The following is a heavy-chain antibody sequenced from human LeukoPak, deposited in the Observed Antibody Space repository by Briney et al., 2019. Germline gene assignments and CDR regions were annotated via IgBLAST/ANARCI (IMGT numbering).Heavy chain of an antibody. Sequence: PSETLSLTSAVSGGSISNYYWSWIRQPAGKGLEWIGRIYPSGSTNYNPSLKSRVTMSVDTSENQFSLKLSSVTAADTAVYFCARGGYSSSWSPDYWGQGTLVTVSS. CDR1: GGSISNYY. V-gene: IGHV4-4*07. D-gene: IGHD6-6*01. CDR3: ARGGYSSSWSPDY. J-gene: IGHJ4*02. CDR2: IYPSGST.